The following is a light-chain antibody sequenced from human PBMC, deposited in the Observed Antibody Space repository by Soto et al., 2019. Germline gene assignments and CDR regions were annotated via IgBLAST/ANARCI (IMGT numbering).Light chain of an antibody. CDR3: QQYGSSPDT. CDR1: QSVSSSY. Sequence: EIVLTQSPGTLSLSPGERATLSCRASQSVSSSYLAWYQQKPGQAPRLLIYGASSRATGIPDRFSGSGSGTDFTLTIRRLEHEDFAVYYCQQYGSSPDTFGQGTKLEIK. CDR2: GAS. J-gene: IGKJ2*01. V-gene: IGKV3-20*01.